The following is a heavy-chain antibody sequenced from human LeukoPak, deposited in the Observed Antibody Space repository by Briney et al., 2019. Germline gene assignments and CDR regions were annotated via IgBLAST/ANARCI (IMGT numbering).Heavy chain of an antibody. CDR2: IYYSGST. D-gene: IGHD1-26*01. Sequence: PSETLSLTCAVSGGSINSGDYSWSWIRQPPGKGLEWIGYIYYSGSTNYNPSLKSRVTISVDTSKNQFSLKLSSVTAADTAVYYCARDGGSYYPPYYYYYMDVWGKGTTVTISS. V-gene: IGHV4-61*08. CDR1: GGSINSGDYS. J-gene: IGHJ6*03. CDR3: ARDGGSYYPPYYYYYMDV.